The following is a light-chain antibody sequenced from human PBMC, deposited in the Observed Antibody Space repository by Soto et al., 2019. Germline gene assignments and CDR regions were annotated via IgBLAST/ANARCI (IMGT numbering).Light chain of an antibody. CDR1: ASNIGNNS. V-gene: IGLV1-51*01. CDR2: DDN. Sequence: VLTQPPSVSAAPGQRVTISCSGSASNIGNNSVSWYQQLPGAAPKLLIYDDNNRPSGIPDRFSGSKSGTSATLGITGLQTGDEADYYCGTWDTSLPACVFGPGTKVTVL. J-gene: IGLJ1*01. CDR3: GTWDTSLPACV.